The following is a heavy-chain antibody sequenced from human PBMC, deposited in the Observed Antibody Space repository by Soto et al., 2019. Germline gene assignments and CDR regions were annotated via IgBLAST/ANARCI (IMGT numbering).Heavy chain of an antibody. CDR2: IYYSGST. V-gene: IGHV4-39*01. CDR3: ATMGTPATGLYFFDY. J-gene: IGHJ4*02. Sequence: PSEPLSLTCTVSGGSICSSSYNRCWIRQPPGKGLEWIGSIYYSGSTYYNPSLKSRVTISVDTSKNQFSLKLSSVTAADTAVYYCATMGTPATGLYFFDYWGQG. D-gene: IGHD2-15*01. CDR1: GGSICSSSYN.